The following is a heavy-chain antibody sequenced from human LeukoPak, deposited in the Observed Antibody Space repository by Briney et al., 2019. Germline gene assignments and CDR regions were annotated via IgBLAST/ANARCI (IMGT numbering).Heavy chain of an antibody. CDR1: GGSFSGYY. J-gene: IGHJ6*03. CDR3: ARGPLDYDGTGYNYYYYMDV. Sequence: SETLSLTCAVYGGSFSGYYWSWIRQPPGKGLEWIGEINHSGSTNNNPSLKSRVTISVDTSKNQFSLKLNSVTAADTAVYYCARGPLDYDGTGYNYYYYMDVWGKGTTVTVSS. D-gene: IGHD3-22*01. CDR2: INHSGST. V-gene: IGHV4-34*01.